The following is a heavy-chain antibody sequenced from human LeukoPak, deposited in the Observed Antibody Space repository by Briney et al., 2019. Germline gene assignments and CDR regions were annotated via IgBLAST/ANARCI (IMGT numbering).Heavy chain of an antibody. CDR1: GGSFSGYY. CDR3: AKFFTGEYVRAFDV. J-gene: IGHJ3*01. D-gene: IGHD3-10*02. Sequence: SETLSLTCAVYGGSFSGYYWSWIRQPPGKGLEWIGEINHSGSTNYNPSLKSRVTISVDTSKNQFSLKLSSVTAEDTAVYYCAKFFTGEYVRAFDVWGQGTMVTVSS. CDR2: INHSGST. V-gene: IGHV4-34*01.